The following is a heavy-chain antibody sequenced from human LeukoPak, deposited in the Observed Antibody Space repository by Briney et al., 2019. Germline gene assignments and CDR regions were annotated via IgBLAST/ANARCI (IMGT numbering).Heavy chain of an antibody. CDR3: ARPGGDSSGYYDGY. V-gene: IGHV3-21*01. D-gene: IGHD3-22*01. CDR1: GFTFSSYS. CDR2: ISSSSSYI. Sequence: SGGPVTLSCAASGFTFSSYSMKWVRQAPGKGLEWGSSISSSSSYIYYADSVKGRFTISRDNAKNSLYLQMDSLRAEDTAVYYCARPGGDSSGYYDGYWGQGTLVTVSS. J-gene: IGHJ4*02.